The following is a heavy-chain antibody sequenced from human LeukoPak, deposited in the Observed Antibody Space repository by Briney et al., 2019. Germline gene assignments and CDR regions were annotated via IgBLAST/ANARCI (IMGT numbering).Heavy chain of an antibody. CDR3: ARQIGLRGATDY. Sequence: SETLSPTCTVSGGSISSSSYYWGWIRQPPGKGLEWIGSIYYSGSTYYNPSLKSRVTISVDTSKNQFSLKLSSVTAADTAVYYCARQIGLRGATDYWGQGTLVTVSS. J-gene: IGHJ4*02. CDR2: IYYSGST. CDR1: GGSISSSSYY. D-gene: IGHD1-26*01. V-gene: IGHV4-39*01.